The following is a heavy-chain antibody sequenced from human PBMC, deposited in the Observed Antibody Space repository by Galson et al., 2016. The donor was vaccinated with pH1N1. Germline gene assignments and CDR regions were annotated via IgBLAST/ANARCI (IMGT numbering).Heavy chain of an antibody. J-gene: IGHJ3*01. Sequence: SVKVSCKASGGPLSSYATGWVRQAPGQGPEWMGGIMPIFGTTKYEQKFQGRVTITADEMSGSAYMELSGLTSMDTAVYYCVRSTGYNKVNGPFDVWGQGILVIVSS. V-gene: IGHV1-69*13. CDR1: GGPLSSYA. CDR2: IMPIFGTT. D-gene: IGHD1-14*01. CDR3: VRSTGYNKVNGPFDV.